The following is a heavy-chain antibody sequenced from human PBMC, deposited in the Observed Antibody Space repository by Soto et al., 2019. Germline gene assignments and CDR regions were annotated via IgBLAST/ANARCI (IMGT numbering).Heavy chain of an antibody. CDR2: IIPIFGTA. Sequence: VASVKVSCKASGGTFSSYAISWVRQAPGQGLEWMGGIIPIFGTANYAQKFQGRVTITADKSTSTAYMELSSLRSEDTAVYYCARDKATTMIVGYAFDIWGQGTMVTVSS. D-gene: IGHD3-22*01. J-gene: IGHJ3*02. V-gene: IGHV1-69*06. CDR3: ARDKATTMIVGYAFDI. CDR1: GGTFSSYA.